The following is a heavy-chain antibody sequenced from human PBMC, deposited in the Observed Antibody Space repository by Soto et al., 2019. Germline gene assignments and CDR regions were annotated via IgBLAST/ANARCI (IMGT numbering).Heavy chain of an antibody. V-gene: IGHV3-23*01. D-gene: IGHD5-12*01. CDR2: ISGSGGGT. Sequence: EVQLLESGGGLVQPGGSLRLSCAVSGFTFSSYAMTWVRQAPGKGLEWVSAISGSGGGTYYADSVRGRFTISRDNSKNTLYLQMNSLRAEDTAVYYCAKGWVEMATIPQFDYWGQGTLVTVSS. CDR1: GFTFSSYA. J-gene: IGHJ4*02. CDR3: AKGWVEMATIPQFDY.